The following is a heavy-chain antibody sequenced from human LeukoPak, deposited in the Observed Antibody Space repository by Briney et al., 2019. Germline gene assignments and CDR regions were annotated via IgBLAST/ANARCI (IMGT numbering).Heavy chain of an antibody. CDR1: GFTFSSYS. J-gene: IGHJ6*03. CDR2: ISSSTSYI. CDR3: AKGYGDYYYYYYMDV. D-gene: IGHD4-17*01. V-gene: IGHV3-21*01. Sequence: GGSLRLSCAASGFTFSSYSMNWVRQAPGKGPEWVSSISSSTSYIYYADSVKGRFTISRDNAKNSLYLQMNSLRAEDTAVYYCAKGYGDYYYYYYMDVWGKGTTVTISS.